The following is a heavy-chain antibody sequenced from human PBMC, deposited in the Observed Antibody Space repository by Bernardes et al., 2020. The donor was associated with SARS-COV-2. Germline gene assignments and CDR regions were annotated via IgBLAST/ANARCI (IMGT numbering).Heavy chain of an antibody. J-gene: IGHJ4*02. CDR3: ARLYYDSSGYEEDY. CDR1: GGSIRTYY. CDR2: ISTSGGT. Sequence: SETLSLTCAVTGGSIRTYYWAWIRQPAGKGLYWIGRISTSGGTNYNPSLKSRVTLSVDSSKNQLSLKLSSVTAADTGVYYCARLYYDSSGYEEDYWGQGTLVTVSS. V-gene: IGHV4-4*07. D-gene: IGHD3-22*01.